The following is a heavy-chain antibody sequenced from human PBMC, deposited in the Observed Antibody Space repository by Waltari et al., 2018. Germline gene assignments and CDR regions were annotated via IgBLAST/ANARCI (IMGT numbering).Heavy chain of an antibody. CDR3: ARVAGGDYGGYFDL. Sequence: EVPLVESGGGLIQPGGSLRLCCAASAVTVSSHSMSWVRQGPGKGLEWVSVIYSGGSTYYADSVKGRFTISRDNSKNTLYLQMNSLRAEDTAVYYCARVAGGDYGGYFDLWGRGTLVTVSS. D-gene: IGHD4-17*01. J-gene: IGHJ2*01. CDR2: IYSGGST. CDR1: AVTVSSHS. V-gene: IGHV3-53*01.